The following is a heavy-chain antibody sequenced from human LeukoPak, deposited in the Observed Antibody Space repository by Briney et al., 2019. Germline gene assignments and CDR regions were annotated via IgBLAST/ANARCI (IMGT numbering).Heavy chain of an antibody. Sequence: AGGSLRLSCSAPGFTFSSYAMHWVRQAPGKGLEYVSAISSNGGSTYYADSVKGRFTISRDNSKNTLYLQMSSLRAEDTAVYYCVKELVDYYYYYGMDVWGKGTTVTVSS. CDR2: ISSNGGST. V-gene: IGHV3-64D*06. J-gene: IGHJ6*04. CDR3: VKELVDYYYYYGMDV. CDR1: GFTFSSYA.